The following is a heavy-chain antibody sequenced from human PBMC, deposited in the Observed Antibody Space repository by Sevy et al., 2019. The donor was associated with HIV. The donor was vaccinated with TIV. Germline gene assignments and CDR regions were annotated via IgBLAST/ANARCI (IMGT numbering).Heavy chain of an antibody. Sequence: ASVKVSCRASGYTFTDYYLHWVRQAPGQGLEWMGWINPNNGGTEYAQRFQGRVAMTRDTSISTVYMELSRLRSDDTDVYYCARVSHVSGSYTNDYWGQGTLVTVSS. J-gene: IGHJ4*02. D-gene: IGHD3-10*01. V-gene: IGHV1-2*02. CDR1: GYTFTDYY. CDR3: ARVSHVSGSYTNDY. CDR2: INPNNGGT.